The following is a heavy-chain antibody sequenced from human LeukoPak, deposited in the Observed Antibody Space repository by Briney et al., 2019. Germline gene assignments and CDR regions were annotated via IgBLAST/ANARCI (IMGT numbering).Heavy chain of an antibody. CDR3: ARVGQYSSGWYLDY. V-gene: IGHV4-34*01. CDR1: GGSFSGYY. J-gene: IGHJ4*02. D-gene: IGHD6-19*01. CDR2: INHSGST. Sequence: SETLSLTCAVYGGSFSGYYWSWIRQPPGKGLEWIGEINHSGSTNYNPSLKSRVTISVDTSKNQFSLKLSSVTAADTAVYYCARVGQYSSGWYLDYWGQGTLVTVSS.